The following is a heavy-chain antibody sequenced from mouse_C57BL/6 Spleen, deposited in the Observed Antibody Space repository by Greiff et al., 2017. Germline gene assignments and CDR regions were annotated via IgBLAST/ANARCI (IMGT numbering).Heavy chain of an antibody. D-gene: IGHD1-1*01. CDR2: IRLKSDNYAT. J-gene: IGHJ2*01. V-gene: IGHV6-3*01. Sequence: EVQLVESGGGLVQPGGSMKLSCVASGFTFSNYWMNWVRQSPEKGLEWVAQIRLKSDNYATHYAVSVKGRFTISRDYSKSSVYLQMNNLRAEDTGMYYCTGGTTVRENYWGQGTTLTVSS. CDR1: GFTFSNYW. CDR3: TGGTTVRENY.